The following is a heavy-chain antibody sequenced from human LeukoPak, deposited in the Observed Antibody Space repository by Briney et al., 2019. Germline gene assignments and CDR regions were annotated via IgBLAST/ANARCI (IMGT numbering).Heavy chain of an antibody. Sequence: GGSLRLSCAASGFTFSSYAMSWVRQAPGKGLEWVSAISGSGGSTYYADYVKGRFTISRDNSKNTLYLQMNSLRAEDTAVYYCAKEGLRYFDSPPFDYWGQGTLVTVSS. D-gene: IGHD3-9*01. CDR3: AKEGLRYFDSPPFDY. CDR2: ISGSGGST. CDR1: GFTFSSYA. J-gene: IGHJ4*02. V-gene: IGHV3-23*01.